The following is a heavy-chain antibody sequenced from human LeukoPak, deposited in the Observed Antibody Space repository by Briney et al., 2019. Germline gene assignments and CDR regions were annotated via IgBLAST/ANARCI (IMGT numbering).Heavy chain of an antibody. J-gene: IGHJ4*02. CDR1: GFTFSSYG. V-gene: IGHV3-30*03. D-gene: IGHD3-22*01. Sequence: GGSLRLSCAASGFTFSSYGMHWVRQAPDKGLEWVAVISYDGSNKYYADSVKGRFTISRDNSKNTLYLQMNSLRAEDTAVYYCARVRYYYDSSGKYYFDYWGQGTLVTVSS. CDR3: ARVRYYYDSSGKYYFDY. CDR2: ISYDGSNK.